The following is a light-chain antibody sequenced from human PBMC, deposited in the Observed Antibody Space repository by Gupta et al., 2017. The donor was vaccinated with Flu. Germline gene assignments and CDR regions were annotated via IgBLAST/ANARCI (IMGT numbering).Light chain of an antibody. J-gene: IGLJ3*02. CDR1: SSNSGGNY. CDR3: AAWDDSLSGSWV. CDR2: RNN. V-gene: IGLV1-47*01. Sequence: VTLSGAERSSNSGGNYGNWYQQVPGTAPKLLIYRNNQRPPGGPDRCSGSKSGTSASLAIIGLRPEDEADYYCAAWDDSLSGSWVFGGGTTLTVL.